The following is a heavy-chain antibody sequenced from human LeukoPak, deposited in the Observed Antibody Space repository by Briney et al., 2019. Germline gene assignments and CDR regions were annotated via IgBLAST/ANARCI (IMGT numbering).Heavy chain of an antibody. Sequence: SETLSLTCTVSGGSISSYYWSWIRQPAGKGLEWIGRIYTSGGTNYNPSLKRRVTMSVDTSKNQFSLKLSSVTAADTAVYYCARDLRGYYRGEATDYWGQGTLVTVSS. CDR2: IYTSGGT. D-gene: IGHD3-3*01. CDR3: ARDLRGYYRGEATDY. V-gene: IGHV4-4*07. CDR1: GGSISSYY. J-gene: IGHJ4*02.